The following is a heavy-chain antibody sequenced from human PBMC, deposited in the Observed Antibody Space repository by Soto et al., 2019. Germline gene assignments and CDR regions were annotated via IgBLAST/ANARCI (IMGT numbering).Heavy chain of an antibody. CDR3: ARRAETNGWNGFGADKYYFDF. D-gene: IGHD1-1*01. V-gene: IGHV1-8*02. CDR1: GYTFTDYY. J-gene: IGHJ4*02. Sequence: ASVKVSCKTSGYTFTDYYMHWVRHAPGQGLEWMGWMNPNTGNSGYAQKFQGRVTMTSDTSISTAHMELGSLRSEDTAVYYCARRAETNGWNGFGADKYYFDFWGQGTLVTVSS. CDR2: MNPNTGNS.